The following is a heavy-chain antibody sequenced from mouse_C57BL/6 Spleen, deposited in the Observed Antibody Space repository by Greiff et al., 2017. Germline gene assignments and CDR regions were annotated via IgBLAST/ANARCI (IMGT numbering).Heavy chain of an antibody. V-gene: IGHV1-80*01. CDR3: AKRSYGNCGWYFDV. Sequence: QVQLQQSGAELVKPGASVKISCKASGYAFSSYWMNWVKQRPGKGLEWIGQIFPGDGDTNYNGKFKGKATLNADKSSSTAYMQLSSLTSEDSAVYFCAKRSYGNCGWYFDVWGTGTTVTVSS. CDR1: GYAFSSYW. J-gene: IGHJ1*03. D-gene: IGHD2-1*01. CDR2: IFPGDGDT.